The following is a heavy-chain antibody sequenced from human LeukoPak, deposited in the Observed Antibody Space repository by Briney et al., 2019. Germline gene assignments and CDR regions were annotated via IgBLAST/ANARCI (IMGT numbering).Heavy chain of an antibody. V-gene: IGHV1-2*02. CDR2: INPNSGGT. Sequence: GASVKVSCKASGYTFTGYYMHWVRQAPGQGLEWMGWINPNSGGTNYAQKFQGRVTMTRDTSISTAYMELSRLRSDDAAVYYCARSGGSYTLRDMGFDYWGQGTLVTVSS. J-gene: IGHJ4*02. CDR1: GYTFTGYY. CDR3: ARSGGSYTLRDMGFDY. D-gene: IGHD1-26*01.